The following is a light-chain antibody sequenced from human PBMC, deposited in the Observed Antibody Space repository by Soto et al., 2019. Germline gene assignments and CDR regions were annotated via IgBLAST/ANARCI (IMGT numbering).Light chain of an antibody. V-gene: IGKV3-20*01. CDR3: QHYEGSPRT. Sequence: ETVLTQSPGTVSLSPGERATLSCTTSQAGNNDYLAWYQQKPGQAPRLLIYGVFNRATGIPDRFSGSGSGIYFTLTISGLEPEDSAIYYCQHYEGSPRTFGQGTNVEI. J-gene: IGKJ2*01. CDR1: QAGNNDY. CDR2: GVF.